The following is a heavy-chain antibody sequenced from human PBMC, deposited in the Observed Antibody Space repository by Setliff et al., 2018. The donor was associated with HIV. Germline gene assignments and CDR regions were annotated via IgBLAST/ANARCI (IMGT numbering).Heavy chain of an antibody. CDR2: THHSGST. CDR3: ASELQGHSSSWPNY. CDR1: ASSISSDYC. D-gene: IGHD6-13*01. J-gene: IGHJ4*02. Sequence: SETLSLTCAVSASSISSDYCWGWIRQPPGKGLEWIGSTHHSGSTYYNPSLNSRVTISVDTSKNQFSLKLRSVTAADTAVYYCASELQGHSSSWPNYWGQGTLVTVSS. V-gene: IGHV4-38-2*01.